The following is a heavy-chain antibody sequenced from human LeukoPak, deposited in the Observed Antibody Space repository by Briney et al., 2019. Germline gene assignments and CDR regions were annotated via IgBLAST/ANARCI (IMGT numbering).Heavy chain of an antibody. V-gene: IGHV4-30-4*08. D-gene: IGHD3-3*01. CDR3: ARAPLRITIFGVGKAPFDP. Sequence: SQTLSLTCTVSGGSISSGDYYWSWIRQPRGKGLEWNGYIYYSGSTYYNPSLKSRVTISVDTSKNQFSLKLSSVTAADTAVYYCARAPLRITIFGVGKAPFDPWGQGTLVTVSS. J-gene: IGHJ5*02. CDR2: IYYSGST. CDR1: GGSISSGDYY.